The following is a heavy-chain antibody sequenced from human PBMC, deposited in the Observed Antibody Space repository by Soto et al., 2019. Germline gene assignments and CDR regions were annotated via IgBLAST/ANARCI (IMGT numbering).Heavy chain of an antibody. CDR2: ISGSGGST. Sequence: GGSLRLSCAASGFTFSSYAMSWVRQAPGKGLEWVSAISGSGGSTYYADSVKGRFTISRDNSKNTPYLQMNSLRAEDTAVYYCAKARVDTAMDPTYYFDYWGQGTLVTVSS. CDR3: AKARVDTAMDPTYYFDY. J-gene: IGHJ4*02. D-gene: IGHD5-18*01. CDR1: GFTFSSYA. V-gene: IGHV3-23*01.